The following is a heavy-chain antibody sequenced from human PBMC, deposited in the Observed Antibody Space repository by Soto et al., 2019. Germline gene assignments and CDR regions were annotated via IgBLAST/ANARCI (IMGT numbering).Heavy chain of an antibody. V-gene: IGHV1-2*04. CDR3: ARGKYSYGYDY. Sequence: EASVKVSCKASGYTFTGYYMHWVRQAPGQGLEWMGWISPNSGGTNYAQKFQGWVTMTRDTSISTAYMELSRLRSDDTAVYYCARGKYSYGYDYWGQGTLVTVSS. CDR2: ISPNSGGT. D-gene: IGHD5-18*01. CDR1: GYTFTGYY. J-gene: IGHJ4*02.